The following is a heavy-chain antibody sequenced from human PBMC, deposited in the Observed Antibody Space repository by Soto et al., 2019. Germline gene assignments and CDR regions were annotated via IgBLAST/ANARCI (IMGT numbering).Heavy chain of an antibody. D-gene: IGHD6-19*01. CDR3: AKDRSVAGYSSGWYYFDY. CDR2: ISGSGGST. CDR1: GFTFSSYA. J-gene: IGHJ4*02. V-gene: IGHV3-23*01. Sequence: GGSLRLSCAASGFTFSSYAMSWVRQAPGKGLEWVSAISGSGGSTYYADSVKGRFTISRDNSKNTLYLQMNSLRAEDTAVYYCAKDRSVAGYSSGWYYFDYWGQGTLVTVSS.